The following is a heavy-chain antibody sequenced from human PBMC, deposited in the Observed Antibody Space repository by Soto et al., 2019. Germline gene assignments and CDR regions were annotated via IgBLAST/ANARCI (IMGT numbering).Heavy chain of an antibody. CDR1: GGTFSSHA. CDR2: IIPIFGTT. Sequence: SVKVSCKASGGTFSSHAISWVRQAPGRGLEWMGGIIPIFGTTNYAQNFRARVTITADESTSTAYMELSSLTSEDTAVYYCGSVGDCSSTNCLFYYYHYGMDVWGQGTTVTVS. V-gene: IGHV1-69*13. CDR3: GSVGDCSSTNCLFYYYHYGMDV. D-gene: IGHD2-2*03. J-gene: IGHJ6*02.